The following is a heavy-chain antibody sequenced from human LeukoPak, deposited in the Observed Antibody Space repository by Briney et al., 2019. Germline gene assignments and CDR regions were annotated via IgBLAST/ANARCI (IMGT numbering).Heavy chain of an antibody. CDR3: ARGARDSDDAFDL. D-gene: IGHD2-21*02. J-gene: IGHJ3*01. CDR2: LSGSGTTK. Sequence: GGSLRLSCAVSGFGFSDYFMTWIRQAPGKGLEWISYLSGSGTTKYYADSVKGRFTISRDTANNTLYLQLNRLRADDTAVYYCARGARDSDDAFDLWGQGALVTVSS. V-gene: IGHV3-11*01. CDR1: GFGFSDYF.